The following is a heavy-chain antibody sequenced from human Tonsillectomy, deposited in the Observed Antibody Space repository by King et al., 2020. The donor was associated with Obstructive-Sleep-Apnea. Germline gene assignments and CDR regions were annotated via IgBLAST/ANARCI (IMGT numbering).Heavy chain of an antibody. D-gene: IGHD5-24*01. J-gene: IGHJ4*02. V-gene: IGHV4-39*07. CDR1: GGSLRRSTYY. Sequence: LPESGPGLVPPSATLSLPCPVSGGSLRRSTYYWSWLRPPPGKGLAWIGSLSSRGSTYSSPSLKSRVTLSVATSKNPFSLPLSSVTAADTAVYYCAREGRWLQFRGDDYWGQGTLVTVSS. CDR2: LSSRGST. CDR3: AREGRWLQFRGDDY.